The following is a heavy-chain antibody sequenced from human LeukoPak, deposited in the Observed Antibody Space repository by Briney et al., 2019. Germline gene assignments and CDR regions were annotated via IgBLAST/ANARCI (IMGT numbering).Heavy chain of an antibody. CDR2: INSDGSST. CDR1: GFTLSSFW. CDR3: YARASARTPPVLTVRFDY. Sequence: GGSVTHFCAASGFTLSSFWMHWVRQAPGKGLVWVSRINSDGSSTSYADSVKGRFTISRDNAKNTLYLQMNSLRAEDTAVYYCYARASARTPPVLTVRFDYWGQGTLVTVSS. D-gene: IGHD6-13*01. J-gene: IGHJ4*02. V-gene: IGHV3-74*01.